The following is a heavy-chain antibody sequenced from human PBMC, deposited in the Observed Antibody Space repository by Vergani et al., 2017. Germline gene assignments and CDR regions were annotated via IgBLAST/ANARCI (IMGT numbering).Heavy chain of an antibody. Sequence: QAQLQESGPGLVKPSETLSLTCHVFGVSVTDYNCNWIRQAPGKGLEWIGSLSTTGGATRASHNPSLKSRVSISVDTSKSQFSLRLTSLTAADSAIYYCAGDTHSWQRADRWGQGLLVSVSS. CDR2: LSTTGGA. CDR3: AGDTHSWQRADR. CDR1: GVSVTDYN. D-gene: IGHD6-13*01. V-gene: IGHV4-59*02. J-gene: IGHJ5*02.